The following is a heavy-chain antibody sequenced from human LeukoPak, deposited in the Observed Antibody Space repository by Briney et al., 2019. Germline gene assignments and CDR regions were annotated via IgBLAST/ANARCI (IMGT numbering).Heavy chain of an antibody. CDR3: VEDVVVIVAAKPGI. D-gene: IGHD2-15*01. V-gene: IGHV3-23*01. J-gene: IGHJ4*02. Sequence: GGSLRISCAASGFSFSTYAMSWVRQAPGKGLEWVSSISGSGGDTYYADAVKGRFTISRDNSKNTLYLQMNSLRAEDTAVYYCVEDVVVIVAAKPGIWGQGTPVTVSS. CDR1: GFSFSTYA. CDR2: ISGSGGDT.